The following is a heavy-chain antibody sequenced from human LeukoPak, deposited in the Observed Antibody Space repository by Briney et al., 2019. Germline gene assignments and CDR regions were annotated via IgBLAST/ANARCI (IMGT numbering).Heavy chain of an antibody. Sequence: GGSLRLSCAASGFTFDDYAMDWVRQAPGQGLEWVSLISCDGGSTYYADSVEGRFTISRDNSKNSLYLQMNSLRTEDTALYYCAKEDGGVVGATTYYYYYYMDVWGKGTTVTVSS. CDR1: GFTFDDYA. CDR2: ISCDGGST. CDR3: AKEDGGVVGATTYYYYYYMDV. J-gene: IGHJ6*03. V-gene: IGHV3-43*02. D-gene: IGHD1-26*01.